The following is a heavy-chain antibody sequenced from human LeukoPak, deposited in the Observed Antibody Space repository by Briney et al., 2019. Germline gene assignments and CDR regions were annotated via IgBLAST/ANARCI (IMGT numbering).Heavy chain of an antibody. V-gene: IGHV1-18*01. CDR1: GYSFTSYG. CDR3: ARAPVAVAGAAVWY. D-gene: IGHD6-19*01. CDR2: ISGYNGNK. Sequence: ASVKVSCKASGYSFTSYGISWVRQAPGQGPEWMGWISGYNGNKNYAQKIQGRVTMTTDTSTSTAYMELRSLTSDDTAVYYCARAPVAVAGAAVWYWGQGTLVTVSS. J-gene: IGHJ4*02.